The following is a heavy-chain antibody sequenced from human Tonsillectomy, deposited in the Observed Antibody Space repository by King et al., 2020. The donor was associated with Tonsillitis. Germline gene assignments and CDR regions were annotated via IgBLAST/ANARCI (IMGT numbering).Heavy chain of an antibody. Sequence: QLQESGPGLVKPSETLSLTCTVSGGSVSSGSYYWSWIRQPPGKGLEWIGYIYYSGNTNYNPSLKSRVTMSVDTSKNQFSLKPNSVTAADTAVYYCARVYPAADYYYGMDVWGQGTTVTVSS. J-gene: IGHJ6*02. CDR2: IYYSGNT. V-gene: IGHV4-61*01. D-gene: IGHD2-2*01. CDR1: GGSVSSGSYY. CDR3: ARVYPAADYYYGMDV.